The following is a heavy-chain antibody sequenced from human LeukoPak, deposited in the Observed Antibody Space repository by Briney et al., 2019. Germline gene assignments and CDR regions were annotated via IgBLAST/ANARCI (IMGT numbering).Heavy chain of an antibody. CDR2: IYHSGST. Sequence: SQTLSLTCAVSGGSISSGGYSWSWIRQPPGKGLEWIGYIYHSGSTYYNPSLKSRVTISVDRSKNQFSLKLSSVTAADTAVYYCARKPTYYYDSSGYELDAFDIWGQGTMVTVSS. CDR1: GGSISSGGYS. V-gene: IGHV4-30-2*01. D-gene: IGHD3-22*01. CDR3: ARKPTYYYDSSGYELDAFDI. J-gene: IGHJ3*02.